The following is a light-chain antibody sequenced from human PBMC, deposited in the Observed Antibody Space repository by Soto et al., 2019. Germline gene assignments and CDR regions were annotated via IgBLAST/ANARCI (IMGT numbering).Light chain of an antibody. CDR1: QSVSSSY. Sequence: EIVLTQSPGTLSLSPGERATLSCRASQSVSSSYLAWYQQKPGQAPRLLIYDASSRATGLPDSFSGSGSGTDFTLTISRLEPEDFAVFYCQHYGSSPGTFGQGTRLEIK. CDR2: DAS. J-gene: IGKJ5*01. CDR3: QHYGSSPGT. V-gene: IGKV3-20*01.